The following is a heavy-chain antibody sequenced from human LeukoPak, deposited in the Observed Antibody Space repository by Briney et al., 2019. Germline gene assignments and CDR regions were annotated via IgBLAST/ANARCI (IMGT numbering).Heavy chain of an antibody. D-gene: IGHD3-22*01. CDR1: GFTFSSYS. V-gene: IGHV3-21*01. J-gene: IGHJ4*02. Sequence: GGSLRLSCAASGFTFSSYSMNWVRQAPGKGLEWVSSISSSSSYIYYADSVKGRFTISRDDSKNTLFLQMNSLRVEDTAFYYCANGPTASGYFAYFDYWGQGTPVTVSS. CDR3: ANGPTASGYFAYFDY. CDR2: ISSSSSYI.